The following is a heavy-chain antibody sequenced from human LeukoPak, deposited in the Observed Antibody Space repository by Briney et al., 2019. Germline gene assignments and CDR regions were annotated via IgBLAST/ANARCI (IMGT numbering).Heavy chain of an antibody. CDR2: ISTYIANT. Sequence: ASVKVSCKASGYTFTNYAITWVRQAPGQGLEWMGWISTYIANTKYAQNFQGRVTMTTDTSTSTAYMELRNLRSDDTAMYYCARDNPTPPNPSHYGDYVPFDYWGQGTLVTVSS. D-gene: IGHD4-17*01. CDR1: GYTFTNYA. CDR3: ARDNPTPPNPSHYGDYVPFDY. J-gene: IGHJ4*02. V-gene: IGHV1-18*01.